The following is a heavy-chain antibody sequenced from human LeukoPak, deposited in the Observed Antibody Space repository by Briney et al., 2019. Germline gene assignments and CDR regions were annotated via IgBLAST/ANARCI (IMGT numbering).Heavy chain of an antibody. V-gene: IGHV4-34*01. CDR1: GGSFSGYY. J-gene: IGHJ6*03. Sequence: SETLSLTCAVYGGSFSGYYWSWIRQPPGKGLEWIGEINHSGSTNYNPSLKSRVTISVDTSKNQLSLKLSSVTAADTAVYYCARGLYSSSLSYYYYMDVWGKGTTVTVSS. D-gene: IGHD6-6*01. CDR2: INHSGST. CDR3: ARGLYSSSLSYYYYMDV.